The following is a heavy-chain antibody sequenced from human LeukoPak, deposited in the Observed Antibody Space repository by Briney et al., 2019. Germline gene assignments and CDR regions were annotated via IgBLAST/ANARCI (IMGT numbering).Heavy chain of an antibody. CDR1: GYTFTSYG. Sequence: ASVKVSCKASGYTFTSYGISWVRQAPGQGLEWMGWISAYNGNTNYAQKLQGRVTMTTDTSTSTAYMEPRSLRSDDTAVYYCARLGSIAARPTPYYYYYYMDVWGKGTTVTVSS. V-gene: IGHV1-18*01. J-gene: IGHJ6*03. D-gene: IGHD6-6*01. CDR2: ISAYNGNT. CDR3: ARLGSIAARPTPYYYYYYMDV.